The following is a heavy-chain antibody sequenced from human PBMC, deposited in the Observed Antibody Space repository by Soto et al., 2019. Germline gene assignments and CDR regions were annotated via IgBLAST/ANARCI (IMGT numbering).Heavy chain of an antibody. J-gene: IGHJ4*02. CDR1: GGTFSSYT. CDR2: FIPILGIA. V-gene: IGHV1-69*02. Sequence: QVQLVQSGAEVKKPGSSVKVSCKASGGTFSSYTISWVRQAPGQGLEWMGRFIPILGIANYAQKFQGRVTITADKSTSTAYMELSSLRSEDTAVYYCASLATADTLDYWGQGTLVTVSS. D-gene: IGHD6-13*01. CDR3: ASLATADTLDY.